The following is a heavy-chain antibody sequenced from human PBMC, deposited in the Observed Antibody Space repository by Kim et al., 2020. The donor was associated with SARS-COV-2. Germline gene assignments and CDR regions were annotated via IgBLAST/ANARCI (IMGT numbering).Heavy chain of an antibody. D-gene: IGHD2-2*01. CDR2: INHSGST. V-gene: IGHV4-34*01. J-gene: IGHJ6*02. Sequence: SETLSLTCAVYGGSFSGYYWSWIRQPTGKGLEWIGEINHSGSTNYNPSLKSRVTISVDTSKNQFSLKLSSVTAADTAVYYCARVLGYCSSTSCYYYYYYGMDVWGQGTTVTVSS. CDR1: GGSFSGYY. CDR3: ARVLGYCSSTSCYYYYYYGMDV.